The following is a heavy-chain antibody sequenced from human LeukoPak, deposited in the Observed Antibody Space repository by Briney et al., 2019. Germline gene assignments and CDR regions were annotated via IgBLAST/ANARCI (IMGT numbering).Heavy chain of an antibody. J-gene: IGHJ4*02. CDR3: ATDGPLGDWNDSEGVGY. Sequence: ASVKVSCKVSGYTLTELSMHWVRQAPGKGLEWMGGFDPEDGGTIYAQKFQGRVTMTEDTSTDTAYMELSSLRSEDTAVYYCATDGPLGDWNDSEGVGYWGQGTLVTVSS. D-gene: IGHD1-1*01. CDR2: FDPEDGGT. CDR1: GYTLTELS. V-gene: IGHV1-24*01.